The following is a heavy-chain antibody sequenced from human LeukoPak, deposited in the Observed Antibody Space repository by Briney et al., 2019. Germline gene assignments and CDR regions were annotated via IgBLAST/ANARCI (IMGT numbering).Heavy chain of an antibody. V-gene: IGHV3-53*01. CDR3: AKFMIRGGTNFFDD. J-gene: IGHJ4*02. CDR2: IYAGGRT. D-gene: IGHD3-10*01. CDR1: GFTVSMSY. Sequence: GGSLRLSCAGSGFTVSMSYMSWVRQAPGKGLEWVSVIYAGGRTSYSDSVKGRFTISRDNSKNTLYLQMNSLRAEDTAVYYCAKFMIRGGTNFFDDWGQGTLVTVSS.